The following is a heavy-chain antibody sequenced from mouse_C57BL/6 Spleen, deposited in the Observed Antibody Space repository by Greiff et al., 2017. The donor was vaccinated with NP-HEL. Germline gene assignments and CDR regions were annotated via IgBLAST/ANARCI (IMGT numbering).Heavy chain of an antibody. CDR3: ARYGNWYFDY. CDR2: IYPGDGDT. CDR1: GYAFSSSW. V-gene: IGHV1-82*01. J-gene: IGHJ2*01. D-gene: IGHD2-1*01. Sequence: QVQLQQSGPELVKPGASVKISCKASGYAFSSSWMNWVKQRPGKGLEWIGRIYPGDGDTNYNGKFKGKATLTADKSTSTAYMQLSSLTSEDSAVYFCARYGNWYFDYWGQGTTLTVSS.